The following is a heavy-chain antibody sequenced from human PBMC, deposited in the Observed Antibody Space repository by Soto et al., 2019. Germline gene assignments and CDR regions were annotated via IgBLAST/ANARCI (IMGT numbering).Heavy chain of an antibody. D-gene: IGHD6-6*01. J-gene: IGHJ4*02. V-gene: IGHV3-21*01. CDR3: ARESSIAAHEVDY. Sequence: PGGSLRLSCAASGFTFSSYSMNWVRQAPGKGLEWVSSISSSSSYIYYADSVKGRFTISRDNAKNSLYLQMNSLRAEDTAVNYCARESSIAAHEVDYWGQGTLVTVSS. CDR2: ISSSSSYI. CDR1: GFTFSSYS.